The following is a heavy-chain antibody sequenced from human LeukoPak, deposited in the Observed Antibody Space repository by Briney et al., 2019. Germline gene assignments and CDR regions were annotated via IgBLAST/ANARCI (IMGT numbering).Heavy chain of an antibody. CDR3: ARAGYCSGGSCYPYYYYYYMDV. J-gene: IGHJ6*03. CDR2: ISGHNDDT. Sequence: ASVKFPCKASGYTFTSYAISWVRQAPGQGLEWMGWISGHNDDTNYAQRLQGRVTMTTDTSTSTAYMELRSLRSDDTAVYYCARAGYCSGGSCYPYYYYYYMDVWGKGTTVTVSS. D-gene: IGHD2-15*01. V-gene: IGHV1-18*01. CDR1: GYTFTSYA.